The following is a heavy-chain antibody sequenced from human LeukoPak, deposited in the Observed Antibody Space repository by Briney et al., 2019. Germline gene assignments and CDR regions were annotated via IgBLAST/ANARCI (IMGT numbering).Heavy chain of an antibody. V-gene: IGHV1-8*01. CDR3: ARRGYSYGLFEY. CDR2: MNPDVGNT. D-gene: IGHD5-18*01. Sequence: GASVKVSCKASGYTFTSYDISWVRQATGQGLEWMGWMNPDVGNTGYAQTFQGRVTMTRNTSISTAYLELSSLRSEDTAVYYCARRGYSYGLFEYWGQGTLVTVPS. J-gene: IGHJ4*02. CDR1: GYTFTSYD.